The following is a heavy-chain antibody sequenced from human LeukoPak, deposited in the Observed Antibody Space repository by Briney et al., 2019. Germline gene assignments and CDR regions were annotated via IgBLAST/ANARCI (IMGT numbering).Heavy chain of an antibody. CDR1: GFTFPTYA. V-gene: IGHV3-30*14. CDR3: ARGPSGYHNT. CDR2: ISNDAINK. D-gene: IGHD5-12*01. J-gene: IGHJ4*02. Sequence: GGSLRLSCAASGFTFPTYALHWVRQAPGKGLEWVAVISNDAINKYYADSVKGRFTISRDNSKNTLYLQMNSLRAEDTAVYYCARGPSGYHNTGGQGTLVTVSS.